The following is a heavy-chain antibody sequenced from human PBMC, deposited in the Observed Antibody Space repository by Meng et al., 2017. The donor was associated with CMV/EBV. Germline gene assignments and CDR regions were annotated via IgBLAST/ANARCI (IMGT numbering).Heavy chain of an antibody. Sequence: GESLKISCAASGFTFSSYGMHWVRQAPGKGLEWVASIRYDGSNKYYADSVKGRFTISRDNSKNTLYLQMNSLRAEDTAVYYCAKPSWFGELFVHYFDYWGQGTLVTVSS. V-gene: IGHV3-30*02. CDR3: AKPSWFGELFVHYFDY. CDR1: GFTFSSYG. CDR2: IRYDGSNK. D-gene: IGHD3-10*01. J-gene: IGHJ4*02.